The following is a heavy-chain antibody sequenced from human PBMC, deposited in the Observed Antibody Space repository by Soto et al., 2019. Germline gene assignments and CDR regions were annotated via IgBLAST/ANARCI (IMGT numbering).Heavy chain of an antibody. D-gene: IGHD1-1*01. Sequence: EVQLVESGGGLVQPGGSLRLSCAASGFIFRFYDVNWVRQAPGKGLEWISYISSSGTTIYYADSVKGRFTISRDNAKKSLYLQMNSLRAEDTAVYYCARKGSDDLDCWGQGTLVTVSS. CDR1: GFIFRFYD. V-gene: IGHV3-48*03. CDR2: ISSSGTTI. J-gene: IGHJ4*02. CDR3: ARKGSDDLDC.